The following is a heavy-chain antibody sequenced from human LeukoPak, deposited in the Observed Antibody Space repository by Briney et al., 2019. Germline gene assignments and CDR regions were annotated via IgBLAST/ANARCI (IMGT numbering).Heavy chain of an antibody. CDR2: IYPGDSDT. V-gene: IGHV5-51*01. D-gene: IGHD5/OR15-5a*01. J-gene: IGHJ4*02. CDR1: GYSFTSYW. CDR3: ARVRDLRGERGYFDY. Sequence: GESLKISCKGSGYSFTSYWVGWVRQMPGKGLEWMGIIYPGDSDTRYSPSFQGQVTISADKSISTAYLQWSSLKASDTAMYYCARVRDLRGERGYFDYWGQGTLVTVSS.